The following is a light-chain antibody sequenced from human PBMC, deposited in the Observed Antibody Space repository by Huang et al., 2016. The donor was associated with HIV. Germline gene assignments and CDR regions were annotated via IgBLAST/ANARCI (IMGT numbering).Light chain of an antibody. CDR3: QQSYSQVS. J-gene: IGKJ4*01. Sequence: DIQMTQSPPSLSAFVGDRVTITCRASQKISAYLNWYQHKPGKAPMLPIYAAFSLQRGVPSRFSGSGSGTDFTLTISNLQPEDSATYYCQQSYSQVSFGGGTKVEVK. V-gene: IGKV1-39*01. CDR1: QKISAY. CDR2: AAF.